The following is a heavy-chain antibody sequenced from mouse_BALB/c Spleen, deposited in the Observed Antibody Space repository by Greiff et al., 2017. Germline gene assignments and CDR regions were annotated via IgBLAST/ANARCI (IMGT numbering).Heavy chain of an antibody. CDR2: INPYNGAT. Sequence: VQLQQSGPELVKPGASVKISCKASGYSFTGYYMHWVKQSHGKSLEWIGRINPYNGATSYNQNFKDKASLTVDKSSSTAYMELHSLTSEDSAVYYCASGRYWFAYWGQGTLVTVSA. V-gene: IGHV1-31*01. D-gene: IGHD2-14*01. CDR1: GYSFTGYY. J-gene: IGHJ3*01. CDR3: ASGRYWFAY.